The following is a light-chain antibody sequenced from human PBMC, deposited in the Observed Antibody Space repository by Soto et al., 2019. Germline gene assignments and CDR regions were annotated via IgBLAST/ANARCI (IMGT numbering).Light chain of an antibody. CDR1: SSDVGGYNY. CDR3: CSYAASNTFV. CDR2: DVS. Sequence: QSALTQPRSVSGSPGQSVTISCTGTSSDVGGYNYVSWYQQYSGKAPKVMFYDVSKRPSGVPDRFSGSKSGNTASLTISGLQAEDEADYYCCSYAASNTFVFGTGTKFTVL. J-gene: IGLJ1*01. V-gene: IGLV2-11*01.